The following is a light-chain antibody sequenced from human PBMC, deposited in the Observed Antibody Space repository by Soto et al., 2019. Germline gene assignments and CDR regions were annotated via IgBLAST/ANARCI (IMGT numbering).Light chain of an antibody. CDR1: QSINNR. CDR3: QQYHTYYT. J-gene: IGKJ2*01. V-gene: IGKV1-5*01. CDR2: DAS. Sequence: DIQMTQSPSTLSASVGDRVTITCRASQSINNRLAWYQQKPGKAPKLLIYDASDLQSGVPSRFSGSGSGTEFTLTISSLQPDDFATYYCQQYHTYYTFGQGTYLEIK.